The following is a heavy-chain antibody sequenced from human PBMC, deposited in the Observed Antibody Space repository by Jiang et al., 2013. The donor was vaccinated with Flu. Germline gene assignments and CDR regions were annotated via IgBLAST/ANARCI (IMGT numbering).Heavy chain of an antibody. CDR3: AHKERSDSGLYYDSSALDY. D-gene: IGHD3-22*01. CDR1: GFSLSTSGVG. J-gene: IGHJ4*02. CDR2: IYWNDDK. Sequence: KPTQTLTLTCTFSGFSLSTSGVGVGWIRQPPGKALEWLALIYWNDDKRYSPSLKSRLTITKDTSKNQVVLTMTNMDPVDTATYYCAHKERSDSGLYYDSSALDYWGQGTLVTVSS. V-gene: IGHV2-5*01.